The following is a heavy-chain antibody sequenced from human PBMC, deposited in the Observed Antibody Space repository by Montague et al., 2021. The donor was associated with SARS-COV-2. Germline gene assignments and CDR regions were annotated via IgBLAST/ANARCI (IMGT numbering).Heavy chain of an antibody. V-gene: IGHV4-39*01. CDR1: GGSISSTSYF. Sequence: SETLSLTCSVSGGSISSTSYFWGWIRQPPGKGLEWIGSIYYSGYTDYNPYLKSRVSLSVDTSKNQFSLRLTSVTAADTAVYYCAGRIKDFVVVPSAVGWFDPWGQGTLVSVSS. D-gene: IGHD2-2*01. CDR2: IYYSGYT. CDR3: AGRIKDFVVVPSAVGWFDP. J-gene: IGHJ5*02.